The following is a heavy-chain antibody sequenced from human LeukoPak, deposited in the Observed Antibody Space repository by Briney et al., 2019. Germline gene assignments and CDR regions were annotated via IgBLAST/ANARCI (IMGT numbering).Heavy chain of an antibody. CDR1: GFTFSSYW. D-gene: IGHD1-14*01. Sequence: GGSLRLSCVASGFTFSSYWMNWVRQAPGKGLEWVAIIKPDGSEKFYADSVRGRFTISRDNANNLLYLQMNSLRGEDTAVYSCTRDRSRAEDDWGQGTLVTVSS. J-gene: IGHJ4*02. CDR2: IKPDGSEK. V-gene: IGHV3-7*01. CDR3: TRDRSRAEDD.